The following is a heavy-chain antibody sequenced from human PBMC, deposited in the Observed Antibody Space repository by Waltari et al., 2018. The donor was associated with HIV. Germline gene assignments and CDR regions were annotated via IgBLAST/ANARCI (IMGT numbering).Heavy chain of an antibody. CDR3: ARQWWSEGAFDI. Sequence: QVQLVQSGAEVKKPGTSVKVSCKPSGYTFIDNYIHWVRQAPGQGLEWMGVVNPGSGNTNYAQKFQGRLTMTRDTSTSTVYMELSSLRSEDTAIYYCARQWWSEGAFDIWGQGTTVTVSS. J-gene: IGHJ3*02. D-gene: IGHD2-15*01. CDR1: GYTFIDNY. CDR2: VNPGSGNT. V-gene: IGHV1-46*03.